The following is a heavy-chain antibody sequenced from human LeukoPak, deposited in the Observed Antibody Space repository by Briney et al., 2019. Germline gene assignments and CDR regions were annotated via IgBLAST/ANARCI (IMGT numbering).Heavy chain of an antibody. D-gene: IGHD5-24*01. CDR2: ISAYNGNT. V-gene: IGHV1-18*01. CDR1: GYTFTSYG. Sequence: GASVTVSCKASGYTFTSYGISWVRLAPGQGLEWMGWISAYNGNTNYAQKLQGRVTMTTDTSTSTAYMELRSLRSDDTAVYYCARDDRDGYNYGYWGQGTLVTVSS. CDR3: ARDDRDGYNYGY. J-gene: IGHJ4*02.